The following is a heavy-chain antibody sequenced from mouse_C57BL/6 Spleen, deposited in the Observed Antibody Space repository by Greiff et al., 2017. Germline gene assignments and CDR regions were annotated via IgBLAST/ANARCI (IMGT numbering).Heavy chain of an antibody. CDR3: ARSRNYYGSSYVGWYCDV. CDR2: ILPGSGST. J-gene: IGHJ1*03. Sequence: VQLQQSGAELMKPGASVKLSCKATGYTFTGYWIEWVKQRPGHGLEWIGEILPGSGSTNYNEKFKGKATFTADTSSNTAYMQLSSLTTEDSAIYYCARSRNYYGSSYVGWYCDVWGTGTTVTVSS. CDR1: GYTFTGYW. D-gene: IGHD1-1*01. V-gene: IGHV1-9*01.